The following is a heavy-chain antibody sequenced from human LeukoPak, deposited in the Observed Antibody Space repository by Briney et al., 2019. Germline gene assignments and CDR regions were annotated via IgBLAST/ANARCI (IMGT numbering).Heavy chain of an antibody. Sequence: ASVKVSCKASGGTFSSYAISWVRQAPGQGLEWMGGIIPIFGTTNYAQKFQGRVTITADKSTSTAYMELSSLRSEDTAVYYCATDISNYYGSGSYYSWGQGTLVTVSS. CDR3: ATDISNYYGSGSYYS. CDR2: IIPIFGTT. J-gene: IGHJ4*02. D-gene: IGHD3-10*01. CDR1: GGTFSSYA. V-gene: IGHV1-69*06.